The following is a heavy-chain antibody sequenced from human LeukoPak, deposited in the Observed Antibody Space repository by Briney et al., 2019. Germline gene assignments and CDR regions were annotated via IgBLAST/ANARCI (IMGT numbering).Heavy chain of an antibody. V-gene: IGHV5-10-1*01. CDR1: GYIFTSYW. J-gene: IGHJ4*02. CDR2: IDPSDSYT. CDR3: ARRRYQLLDFDY. D-gene: IGHD2-2*01. Sequence: GESLMISCKGSGYIFTSYWISWVRQMPGKGLEWMGRIDPSDSYTNYSPSFQGHVTISADKSISTAYLQWSSLKASDTAMYYCARRRYQLLDFDYWGQGTLVTVSS.